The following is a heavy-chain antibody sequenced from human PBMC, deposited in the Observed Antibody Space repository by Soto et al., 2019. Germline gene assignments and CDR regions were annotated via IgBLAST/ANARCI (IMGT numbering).Heavy chain of an antibody. CDR2: ISAYNGNT. V-gene: IGHV1-18*04. D-gene: IGHD1-7*01. Sequence: ASGQVSCKASGYTFTSYGISWVRQAPGQGLEWMGWISAYNGNTNYAQKLQGRVTMTTDTSTSTAYMELRSLRSDDTAVYYCAREPAKYNWNYDADDWGQGTLVT. J-gene: IGHJ4*02. CDR3: AREPAKYNWNYDADD. CDR1: GYTFTSYG.